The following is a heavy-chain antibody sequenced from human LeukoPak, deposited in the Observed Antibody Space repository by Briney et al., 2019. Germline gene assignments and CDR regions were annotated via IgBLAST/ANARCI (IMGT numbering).Heavy chain of an antibody. CDR2: ISYDGSNK. D-gene: IGHD2-2*01. CDR1: GFTSRSYG. CDR3: AKDYCSSTSCYGIDY. Sequence: GRSLRLSCAASGFTSRSYGMHWVRQAPGKGLEWVAVISYDGSNKYYADSVKGRFTISRDNSKNTLYLQMNSLRAEDTAVYYCAKDYCSSTSCYGIDYWGQGTLVTVSS. J-gene: IGHJ4*02. V-gene: IGHV3-30*18.